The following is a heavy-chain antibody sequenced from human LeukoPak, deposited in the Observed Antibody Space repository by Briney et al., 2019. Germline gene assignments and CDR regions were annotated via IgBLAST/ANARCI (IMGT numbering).Heavy chain of an antibody. J-gene: IGHJ4*02. CDR3: ARALTTLTYEGY. V-gene: IGHV3-21*01. D-gene: IGHD1-1*01. Sequence: GGSLRLSCAASGFTFSSYSMNWVHQAPGKGLEWVSSISGSNSYIFYADSVKGRFTVPRDNAKDSLYLQMNSLRAEDTAVYYCARALTTLTYEGYWGQGTLVTVSS. CDR1: GFTFSSYS. CDR2: ISGSNSYI.